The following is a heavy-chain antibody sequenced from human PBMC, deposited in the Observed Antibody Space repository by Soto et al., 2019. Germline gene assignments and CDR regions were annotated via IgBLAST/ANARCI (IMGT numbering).Heavy chain of an antibody. Sequence: ASVKVSCKASGYTFTSYAMHWVRQAPGQRLEWMGWINAGNGNTKYSQKFQGRVTITRDTSASTAYMELSSLRSEDTAVYYCARSSPYCSGGSCSGVRWFVPWGQGTLVTVSS. CDR2: INAGNGNT. CDR3: ARSSPYCSGGSCSGVRWFVP. V-gene: IGHV1-3*01. CDR1: GYTFTSYA. D-gene: IGHD2-15*01. J-gene: IGHJ5*02.